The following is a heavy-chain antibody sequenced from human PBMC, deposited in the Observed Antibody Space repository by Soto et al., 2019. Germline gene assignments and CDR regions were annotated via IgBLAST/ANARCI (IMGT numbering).Heavy chain of an antibody. J-gene: IGHJ5*02. CDR2: IYHSGST. CDR1: SGSISSSNW. Sequence: QVQLQESGPGLVKPSGTLSLTCAVSSGSISSSNWWSWVRQPPGKGREWIGEIYHSGSTNYNPSLKSRVTISVDKSKNQFSLKLSSVTAADTAVYYCARASGYQLLFNWFDPWGQGTLVTVSS. V-gene: IGHV4-4*02. CDR3: ARASGYQLLFNWFDP. D-gene: IGHD2-2*01.